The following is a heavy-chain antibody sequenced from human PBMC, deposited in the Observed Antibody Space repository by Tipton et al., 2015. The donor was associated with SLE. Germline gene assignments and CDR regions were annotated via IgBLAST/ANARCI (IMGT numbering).Heavy chain of an antibody. CDR1: GASVSSHH. CDR3: TFSGVVPRQGKLGY. J-gene: IGHJ4*02. D-gene: IGHD2-2*01. V-gene: IGHV4-39*07. Sequence: TLSLTCTVSGASVSSHHWGWFRQPPGKGLEWIGGIYYSGSTYYDPSLQSRVTISVDTSNNQFSLKLNSVTAADTAVYYCTFSGVVPRQGKLGYWGQGTLVTVSS. CDR2: IYYSGST.